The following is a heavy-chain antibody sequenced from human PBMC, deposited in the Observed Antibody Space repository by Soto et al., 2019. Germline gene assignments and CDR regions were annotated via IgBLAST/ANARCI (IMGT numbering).Heavy chain of an antibody. CDR2: IWYDGSNK. D-gene: IGHD3-22*01. J-gene: IGHJ4*02. CDR1: GFTFSSYG. V-gene: IGHV3-33*01. Sequence: LSCAASGFTFSSYGMHWVRQAPGKGLEWVAVIWYDGSNKYYADSVKGRFTISRDNSKNTLYLQMNSLRAEDTAVYYCARGDYYDRALGFDYWGQGTLVTVSS. CDR3: ARGDYYDRALGFDY.